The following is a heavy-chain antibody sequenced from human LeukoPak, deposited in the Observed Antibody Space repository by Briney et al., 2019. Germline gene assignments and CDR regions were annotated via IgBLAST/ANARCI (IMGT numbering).Heavy chain of an antibody. Sequence: SETLSLTCTVSGYSISSGYYWGWIRQPPGKGLEWIGSIYHSGSTYYNPSLKSRVTISVDTSKNQFSLKLSSVTAADTAVYYCARLIRKWATIRVGRFDPWGQGTLVTVSS. J-gene: IGHJ5*02. V-gene: IGHV4-38-2*02. D-gene: IGHD5-12*01. CDR2: IYHSGST. CDR1: GYSISSGYY. CDR3: ARLIRKWATIRVGRFDP.